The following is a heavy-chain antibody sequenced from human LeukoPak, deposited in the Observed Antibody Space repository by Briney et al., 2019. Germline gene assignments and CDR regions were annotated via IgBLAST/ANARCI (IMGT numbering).Heavy chain of an antibody. Sequence: ASVKVSCKASGYTFNIYGISWVRRAPGQGLQWMGWNSPYTGNTNYTQKFQGRVTMTTDTSTSTAYMELRSLRSDDTAMYYCARNYYDSSGYFAFDYWGQGTLVTVSS. V-gene: IGHV1-18*01. D-gene: IGHD3-22*01. CDR2: NSPYTGNT. CDR1: GYTFNIYG. J-gene: IGHJ4*02. CDR3: ARNYYDSSGYFAFDY.